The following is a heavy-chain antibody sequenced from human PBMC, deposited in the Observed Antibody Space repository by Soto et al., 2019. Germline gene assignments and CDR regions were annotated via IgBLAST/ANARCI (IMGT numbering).Heavy chain of an antibody. CDR2: IYYSGST. D-gene: IGHD6-19*01. CDR3: ARQSAVAGNWFDP. CDR1: GGSISSSSYY. J-gene: IGHJ5*02. Sequence: QLQLQESGPGLVKPSETLSLTCTVSGGSISSSSYYWGWIRQPPGKGLGWIGSIYYSGSTFYNPSPKSPVTISVDTSKSQFALQLSSVTAAVTAVYYCARQSAVAGNWFDPWGQGTLVTVSS. V-gene: IGHV4-39*01.